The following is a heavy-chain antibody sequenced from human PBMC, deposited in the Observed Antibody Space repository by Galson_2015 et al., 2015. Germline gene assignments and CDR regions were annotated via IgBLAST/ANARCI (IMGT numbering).Heavy chain of an antibody. Sequence: SLRLSCAASGFTFSSYAMTWVRQAPGKGLEWVSGFSGSGDSSYYADSVKGRFTISRDNSKNTLYLQMNSLRAEDTAVYYCAKGLSWGAFDIWGQGTMVTVSS. CDR3: AKGLSWGAFDI. V-gene: IGHV3-23*01. CDR2: FSGSGDSS. D-gene: IGHD3-16*01. CDR1: GFTFSSYA. J-gene: IGHJ3*02.